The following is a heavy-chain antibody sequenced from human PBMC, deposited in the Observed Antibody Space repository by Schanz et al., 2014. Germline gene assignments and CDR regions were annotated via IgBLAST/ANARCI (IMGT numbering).Heavy chain of an antibody. J-gene: IGHJ4*02. CDR2: ISYDGSNS. CDR3: AKERRDNYGSRTFYFEH. Sequence: QVQLVESGGSVVQPGRSLRLSCAASGFSFNNYGLNWVRQAPGKGLEWVAAISYDGSNSYYADSVKGRFTISRDTSKNTLYLQMSSLRAEDTALYFCAKERRDNYGSRTFYFEHWGQGTLVTVSS. CDR1: GFSFNNYG. D-gene: IGHD3-10*01. V-gene: IGHV3-30*18.